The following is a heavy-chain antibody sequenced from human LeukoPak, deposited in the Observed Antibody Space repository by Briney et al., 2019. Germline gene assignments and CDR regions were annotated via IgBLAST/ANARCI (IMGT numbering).Heavy chain of an antibody. Sequence: ASVKVSCKASGYTYTGYYMHWVRQAPGQGLEWMGWNNPNSGGTNYAEKFQGRVTMTRDTSISTAYMELSRLRSDDAAVYYCARESGSGYSDGYGYWGQGTLVTVSS. CDR2: NNPNSGGT. CDR1: GYTYTGYY. D-gene: IGHD5-18*01. J-gene: IGHJ4*02. CDR3: ARESGSGYSDGYGY. V-gene: IGHV1-2*02.